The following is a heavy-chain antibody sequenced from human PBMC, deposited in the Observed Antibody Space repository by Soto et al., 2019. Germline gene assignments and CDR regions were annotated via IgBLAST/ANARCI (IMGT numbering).Heavy chain of an antibody. V-gene: IGHV5-10-1*01. CDR2: IDPSDSYT. CDR3: ARLAMATRRGYYGMDV. J-gene: IGHJ6*02. D-gene: IGHD5-12*01. Sequence: GESLKISCKGSGYSFTSYWISWVRQMPGKGLEWMGRIDPSDSYTNYSPSFQGHVTISADKSISTAYLQWCSLKASDTAMYYCARLAMATRRGYYGMDVWGQGTTVTVSS. CDR1: GYSFTSYW.